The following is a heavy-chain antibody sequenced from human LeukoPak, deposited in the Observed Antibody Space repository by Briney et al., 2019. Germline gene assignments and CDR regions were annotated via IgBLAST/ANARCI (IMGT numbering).Heavy chain of an antibody. CDR3: ARGRVSVTGAIDAFHI. J-gene: IGHJ3*02. CDR1: GSTFSTYT. D-gene: IGHD7-27*01. V-gene: IGHV3-21*01. Sequence: PGGSLRLSCTASGSTFSTYTMNWVRQAPGKGLEWVSSISSGSSEIYYADSVKGRLTISRDNTKNSLYLQMNSLRAEDTAVYYCARGRVSVTGAIDAFHIWGQGTMVTVSS. CDR2: ISSGSSEI.